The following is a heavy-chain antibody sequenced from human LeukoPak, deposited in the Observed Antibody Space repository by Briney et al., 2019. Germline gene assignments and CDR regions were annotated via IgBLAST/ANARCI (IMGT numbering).Heavy chain of an antibody. CDR3: ARGYYYDSSGYYLYAFDI. CDR1: GGSISSYY. D-gene: IGHD3-22*01. CDR2: IYYSGST. Sequence: SETLSLTCTVSGGSISSYYWSWIRQPPGKGLEWIGYIYYSGSTNYNPSLKSRVTISVDTSKNQFSLKLSSVTAADTAVYYCARGYYYDSSGYYLYAFDIWGQGTMVTVSS. V-gene: IGHV4-59*01. J-gene: IGHJ3*02.